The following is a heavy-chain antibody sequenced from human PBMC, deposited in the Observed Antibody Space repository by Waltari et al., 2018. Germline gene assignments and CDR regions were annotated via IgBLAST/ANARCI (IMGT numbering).Heavy chain of an antibody. J-gene: IGHJ4*02. CDR3: IGEYSRSSIG. V-gene: IGHV1-24*01. D-gene: IGHD6-6*01. Sequence: QVQLVQSGAEVKKPGASGKVSGKVSGYPLTELSMHWVRQAPGKGFEWMGGFDPEEGERIYAQKFQGRVTMTEDTSTDTAYMELNSLRSDDTAVYYCIGEYSRSSIGWGQGTLVTVSS. CDR1: GYPLTELS. CDR2: FDPEEGER.